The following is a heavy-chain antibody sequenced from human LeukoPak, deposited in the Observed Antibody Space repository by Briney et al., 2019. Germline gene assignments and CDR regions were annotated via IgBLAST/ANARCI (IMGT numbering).Heavy chain of an antibody. CDR1: GFTFSDYY. J-gene: IGHJ4*02. CDR3: ATGSTMVRGVTSY. D-gene: IGHD3-10*01. CDR2: ISYDGSNK. V-gene: IGHV3-30*03. Sequence: GGSLRLSCAASGFTFSDYYMSWIRQAPGKGLEWVAVISYDGSNKYYADSVKGRFTISRDNSKNTLYLQMNSLRAEDTAVYYCATGSTMVRGVTSYWGQGTLVTVSS.